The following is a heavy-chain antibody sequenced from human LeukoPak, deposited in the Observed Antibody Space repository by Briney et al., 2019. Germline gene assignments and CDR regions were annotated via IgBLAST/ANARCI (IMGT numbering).Heavy chain of an antibody. V-gene: IGHV4-61*02. CDR1: GGSISSSSYY. D-gene: IGHD2-21*01. CDR3: ARGIAPLVYYYYMDV. Sequence: PSETLSLTCTVSGGSISSSSYYWSWIRQPAGKGLEWIGRIYTSGSTNYNPSLKSRVTISVDTSKNQFSLKLSSVTAADTAVYYCARGIAPLVYYYYMDVWGKGTTVTVSS. CDR2: IYTSGST. J-gene: IGHJ6*03.